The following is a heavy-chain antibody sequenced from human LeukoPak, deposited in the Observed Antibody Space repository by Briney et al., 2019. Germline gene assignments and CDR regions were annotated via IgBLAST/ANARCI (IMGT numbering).Heavy chain of an antibody. CDR3: TFSMVVPPLRNY. Sequence: GGSLKLSCAASGLTFSGSGMHWVRQASGKGLEWLGRIGSKADNYATTYAASVRGRFIISRDDSKNMAYLQMDSLKTEDTAVYYCTFSMVVPPLRNYWGQGPLVTIYS. J-gene: IGHJ4*02. D-gene: IGHD4-23*01. V-gene: IGHV3-73*01. CDR1: GLTFSGSG. CDR2: IGSKADNYAT.